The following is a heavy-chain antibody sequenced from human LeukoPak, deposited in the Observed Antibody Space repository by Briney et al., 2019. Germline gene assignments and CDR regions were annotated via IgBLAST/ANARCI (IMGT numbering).Heavy chain of an antibody. CDR3: AIAAAGILYFQH. Sequence: SETLSLTCTVSGGSISSGSYYWSWIRQPAGKGLEWIGRIYTSGSTNYNPSLKSRITISVDTSKNQFSLKLSSVTAADTAVFYCAIAAAGILYFQHWGQGTLVTVSS. D-gene: IGHD6-13*01. CDR1: GGSISSGSYY. V-gene: IGHV4-61*02. CDR2: IYTSGST. J-gene: IGHJ1*01.